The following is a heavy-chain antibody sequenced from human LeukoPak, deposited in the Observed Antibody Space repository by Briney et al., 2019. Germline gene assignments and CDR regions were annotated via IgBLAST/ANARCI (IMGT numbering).Heavy chain of an antibody. CDR1: GFTFNSYA. D-gene: IGHD3-10*01. Sequence: GGSLRLSCTASGFTFNSYAMSWVRQAPGKGLEWVSYINGSGGSTYYADSVKGLFTSSRDNSNNSLYLQMNSLSAEDAAVYYCSNDARAFNYYYYGMDVWGQGTTVIVS. J-gene: IGHJ6*02. V-gene: IGHV3-23*01. CDR3: SNDARAFNYYYYGMDV. CDR2: INGSGGST.